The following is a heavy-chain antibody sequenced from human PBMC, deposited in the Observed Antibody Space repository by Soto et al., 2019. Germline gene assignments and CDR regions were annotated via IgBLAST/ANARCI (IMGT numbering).Heavy chain of an antibody. V-gene: IGHV4-31*03. J-gene: IGHJ4*02. D-gene: IGHD3-16*02. CDR3: ARVSRGDYIWGGYRIFDY. Sequence: PSETLSLTCPVSGGSISSGGYYWSWIRQHPGKGLEWIGYIYYSGSTYYNPSLKSRVTISVDTSKNQFSLKLSSVTAADTAVYYCARVSRGDYIWGGYRIFDYWGQGTLVTVSS. CDR1: GGSISSGGYY. CDR2: IYYSGST.